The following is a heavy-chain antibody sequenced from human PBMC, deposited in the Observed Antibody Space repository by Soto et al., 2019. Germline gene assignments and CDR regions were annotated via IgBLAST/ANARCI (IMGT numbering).Heavy chain of an antibody. CDR3: ARGVLA. Sequence: SETLSLTCSVSGGSVNSGGYSWSWVRQPPGKGLEWIGFISPSGSPAYKPSLKSRVTISVDRSKNQISLELSSVTAADTAVYYCARGVLAWGPGTLVTVSS. CDR1: GGSVNSGGYS. CDR2: ISPSGSP. V-gene: IGHV4-30-2*01. D-gene: IGHD2-8*01. J-gene: IGHJ5*02.